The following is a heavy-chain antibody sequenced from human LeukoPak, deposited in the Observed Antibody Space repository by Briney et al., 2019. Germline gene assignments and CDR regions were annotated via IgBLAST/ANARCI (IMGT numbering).Heavy chain of an antibody. Sequence: PSETLSLTCTVSGGSISSGSYYWSWIRQPAGKGLEWIGRIYTSGSTNYNPSLKSRVTISVDTSKNQFSLKLSSVTAADTAVYYCARDKAAAGTAMSYFDYWGQGTLVTVSS. D-gene: IGHD6-13*01. CDR2: IYTSGST. CDR3: ARDKAAAGTAMSYFDY. J-gene: IGHJ4*02. CDR1: GGSISSGSYY. V-gene: IGHV4-61*02.